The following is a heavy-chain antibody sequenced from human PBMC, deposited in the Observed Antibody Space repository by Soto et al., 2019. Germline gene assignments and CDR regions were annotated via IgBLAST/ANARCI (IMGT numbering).Heavy chain of an antibody. CDR1: GYTFTSYD. V-gene: IGHV1-8*01. CDR3: ARGPTLSIYGDYDPYYFDY. D-gene: IGHD4-17*01. Sequence: ASVKVSCKASGYTFTSYDINWVRQATGQGLEWKGWMNPNSGNTGYAQKFQGRVTMTRNTSISTAYMELSSLRSEDTAVYYCARGPTLSIYGDYDPYYFDYWGQGTLVTVSS. CDR2: MNPNSGNT. J-gene: IGHJ4*02.